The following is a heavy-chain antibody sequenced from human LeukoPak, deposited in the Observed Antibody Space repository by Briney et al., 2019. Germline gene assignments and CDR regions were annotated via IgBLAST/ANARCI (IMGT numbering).Heavy chain of an antibody. CDR3: ASGEVPAAMPPHFDY. V-gene: IGHV1-2*02. Sequence: ASVKVSCKASGYTFTDYYIHWVRQAPGQGLEWMGWINPNSGGTNYAQKFQGRVTMTRDTSISTAYMELSRLRSDDTAVYYCASGEVPAAMPPHFDYWGQGTLVTVSS. D-gene: IGHD2-2*01. CDR1: GYTFTDYY. CDR2: INPNSGGT. J-gene: IGHJ4*02.